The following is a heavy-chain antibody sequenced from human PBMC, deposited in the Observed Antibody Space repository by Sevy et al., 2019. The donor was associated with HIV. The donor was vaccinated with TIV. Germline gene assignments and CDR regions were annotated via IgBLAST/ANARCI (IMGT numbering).Heavy chain of an antibody. Sequence: GGSLRLSCAASGFTFSSYAMHWVRQAPGKGLEWVAVISYDGSNKYYADTVKGRFTISRDNSKNTLYLQMNSRRAEDTAVYYCARDLLKGAGGSRSYYYGMDVWGQGTTVTVSS. CDR1: GFTFSSYA. V-gene: IGHV3-30-3*01. CDR3: ARDLLKGAGGSRSYYYGMDV. J-gene: IGHJ6*02. D-gene: IGHD6-13*01. CDR2: ISYDGSNK.